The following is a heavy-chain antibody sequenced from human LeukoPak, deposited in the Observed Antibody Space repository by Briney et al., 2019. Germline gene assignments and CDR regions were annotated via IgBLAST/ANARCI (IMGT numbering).Heavy chain of an antibody. CDR2: ISWNSGSV. Sequence: GGSLRLSCAASGFTFDDYAMHWVRQAPGKGLEWVSGISWNSGSVAYADSVKGRFTISRDNAKNSLYLQMNSLRAEDTAVYYCVRRASTDYYYYYGMDVWGQGTTVTVSS. CDR1: GFTFDDYA. V-gene: IGHV3-9*01. CDR3: VRRASTDYYYYYGMDV. D-gene: IGHD2-2*01. J-gene: IGHJ6*02.